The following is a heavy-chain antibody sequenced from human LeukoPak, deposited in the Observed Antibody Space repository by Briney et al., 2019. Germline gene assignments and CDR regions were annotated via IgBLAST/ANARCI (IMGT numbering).Heavy chain of an antibody. CDR3: ARGPDIVVVPAAIASTLGDY. Sequence: SETLSLTCAGYGGSFSGYYWSWIRQPPGKGLEWIGEINHSGSTNYNPSLKSRVTISVDTSKNQFSLKLSSVTAADTAVYYCARGPDIVVVPAAIASTLGDYWGQGTLVTVSS. CDR2: INHSGST. V-gene: IGHV4-34*01. J-gene: IGHJ4*02. CDR1: GGSFSGYY. D-gene: IGHD2-2*02.